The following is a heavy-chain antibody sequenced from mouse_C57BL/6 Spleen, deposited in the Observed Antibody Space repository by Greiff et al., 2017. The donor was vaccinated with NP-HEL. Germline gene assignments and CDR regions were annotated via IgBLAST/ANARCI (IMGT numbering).Heavy chain of an antibody. CDR2: INPGSGGT. J-gene: IGHJ1*03. Sequence: QVQLQQSGAELVRPGTSVKVSCKASGYAFTNYLIEWVKQRPGQGLEWIGVINPGSGGTNYNEKFKGKATLTADKSSSTAYMQLSSLTSEDSAVYFCARGYYGSIYWYFDVWGTGTTVTVSS. V-gene: IGHV1-54*01. CDR1: GYAFTNYL. D-gene: IGHD1-1*01. CDR3: ARGYYGSIYWYFDV.